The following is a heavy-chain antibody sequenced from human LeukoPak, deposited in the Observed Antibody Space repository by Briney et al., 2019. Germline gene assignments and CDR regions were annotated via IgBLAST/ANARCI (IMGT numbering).Heavy chain of an antibody. CDR3: ARVDRGYCSGGSCQDY. V-gene: IGHV1-2*02. Sequence: GASVKVSCKASGYTFTGYYMHWVRQAPGLGLEWMGWINPNSGGTNYAQKFQGRVTMTRDTSISTAYMELSRLRSDDTAVYYCARVDRGYCSGGSCQDYWGQGTLVTVSS. CDR1: GYTFTGYY. CDR2: INPNSGGT. D-gene: IGHD2-15*01. J-gene: IGHJ4*02.